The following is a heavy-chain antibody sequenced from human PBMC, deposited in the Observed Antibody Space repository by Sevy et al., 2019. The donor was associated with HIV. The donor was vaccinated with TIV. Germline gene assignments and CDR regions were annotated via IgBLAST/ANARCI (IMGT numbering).Heavy chain of an antibody. D-gene: IGHD6-13*01. CDR3: SFSSSWYGWFDP. Sequence: GGSLRLSCSASGLTFSSYAMHWVRQAPGKGLEYVSAISSNGGSTYYADSVKGRFTISRDNSKNTLYLQMSSLRAEDTAVYYCSFSSSWYGWFDPWGQGTLVTVSS. CDR1: GLTFSSYA. V-gene: IGHV3-64D*06. J-gene: IGHJ5*02. CDR2: ISSNGGST.